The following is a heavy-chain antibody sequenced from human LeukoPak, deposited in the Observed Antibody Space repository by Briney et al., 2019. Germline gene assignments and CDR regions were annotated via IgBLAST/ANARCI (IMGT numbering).Heavy chain of an antibody. V-gene: IGHV3-23*01. CDR2: INGGADST. CDR1: GITFSSYA. D-gene: IGHD1-26*01. CDR3: ARAWYSWGYYFDY. Sequence: GGSLRLSCVASGITFSSYAMSWVRQAPGKGLEWVSAINGGADSTYYADSVKGRFTISRDNAKNSLYLQMHSLRDEDTAVYYCARAWYSWGYYFDYWGQGTLVTVSS. J-gene: IGHJ4*02.